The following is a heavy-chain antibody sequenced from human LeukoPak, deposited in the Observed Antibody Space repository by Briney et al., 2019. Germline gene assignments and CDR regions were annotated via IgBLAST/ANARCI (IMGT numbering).Heavy chain of an antibody. CDR3: DWYPDY. J-gene: IGHJ4*02. CDR2: ISVSSKTI. D-gene: IGHD3-9*01. Sequence: GGSLRLSCAASGFSFSSYNFNWVRQAPGRGLEWISYISVSSKTIYYADSVKGRFTISRDNARNSLYLQMTSLRAEDTAVYNSDWYPDYWGQGTLVTVSS. CDR1: GFSFSSYN. V-gene: IGHV3-48*04.